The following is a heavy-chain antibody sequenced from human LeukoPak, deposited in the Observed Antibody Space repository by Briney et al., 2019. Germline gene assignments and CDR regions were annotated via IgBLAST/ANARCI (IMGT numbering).Heavy chain of an antibody. CDR2: INHSGST. V-gene: IGHV4-34*01. Sequence: KPSETLSLTCAVYGGSFSGYYWSWIRQPPGKGLEWIGEINHSGSTNYNPSLKRRVTISVDTSKNQFSLKLSSVTAADTAVYYCARADGSSLWYYYYGMDVWGQGTTVTVSS. CDR1: GGSFSGYY. D-gene: IGHD6-13*01. J-gene: IGHJ6*02. CDR3: ARADGSSLWYYYYGMDV.